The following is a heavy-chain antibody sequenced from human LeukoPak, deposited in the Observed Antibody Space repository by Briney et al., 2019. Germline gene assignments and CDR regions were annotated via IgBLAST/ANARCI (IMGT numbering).Heavy chain of an antibody. V-gene: IGHV4-30-2*01. J-gene: IGHJ4*02. CDR1: GGSISSGGYS. CDR2: IYHSGST. CDR3: ARGRLTLDY. D-gene: IGHD2-15*01. Sequence: SQTLSLTCAVFGGSISSGGYSWSWIRQPPGKGLEWIGYIYHSGSTYYNPSLKSRVTISVDRSKNQFSLKLSSVTAADTAVYYCARGRLTLDYWGQGTLVTVSS.